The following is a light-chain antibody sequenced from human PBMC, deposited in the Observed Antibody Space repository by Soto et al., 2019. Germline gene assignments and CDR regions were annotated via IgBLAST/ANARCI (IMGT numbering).Light chain of an antibody. V-gene: IGKV1-5*01. CDR3: QQYNSYSQT. CDR2: AAS. Sequence: DIQMTQSPSSLSASVGDRVTITCRASQSISSYLNWYQQNPGRAPQLLIYAASTLQSGVPSRFSGSGSGTEFTLTISSLQPDDFATYYCQQYNSYSQTFGQGTKVDIK. J-gene: IGKJ1*01. CDR1: QSISSY.